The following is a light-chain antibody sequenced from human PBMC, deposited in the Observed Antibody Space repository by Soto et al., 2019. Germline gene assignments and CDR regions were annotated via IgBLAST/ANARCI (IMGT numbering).Light chain of an antibody. Sequence: EIVMTQSPATLSVSPGERATLSCRASQSVSGNLAWYQHKPGQAPRLLIYGASSRATGIPARFSGSGSGTEFTLTISSLQSEDFVVYYCQQYNNWPPSTFGQGTKLEIK. V-gene: IGKV3-15*01. CDR3: QQYNNWPPST. CDR1: QSVSGN. CDR2: GAS. J-gene: IGKJ2*02.